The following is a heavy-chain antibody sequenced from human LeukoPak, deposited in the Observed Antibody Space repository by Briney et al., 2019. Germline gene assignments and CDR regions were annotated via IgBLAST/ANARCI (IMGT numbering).Heavy chain of an antibody. V-gene: IGHV1-8*03. CDR2: MNPNSGNT. D-gene: IGHD6-19*01. J-gene: IGHJ3*02. CDR3: VSAVLYDAFDI. CDR1: GYTFTSYD. Sequence: ASVKVSCKASGYTFTSYDINWVRQATGQGLEWMGWMNPNSGNTGYAQKFQGRVTITRNTSISTAYMELSSLRSEDTAVYYCVSAVLYDAFDIWGQGTMVAVSS.